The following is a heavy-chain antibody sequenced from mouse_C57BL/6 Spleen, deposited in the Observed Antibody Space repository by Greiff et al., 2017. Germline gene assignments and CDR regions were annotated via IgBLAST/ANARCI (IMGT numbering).Heavy chain of an antibody. V-gene: IGHV5-17*01. D-gene: IGHD1-1*01. CDR3: AAYGSSYYAMDY. J-gene: IGHJ4*01. CDR1: GFTFSDYG. CDR2: ISRGSSTI. Sequence: EVKLMESGGGLVKPGGSLKLSCAASGFTFSDYGMHWVRQAPEKGLEWVAYISRGSSTIYYAATVKGRFTISRDNAKNTLFLQMTSLRSEDTAMYYCAAYGSSYYAMDYWGQGTSVTVSS.